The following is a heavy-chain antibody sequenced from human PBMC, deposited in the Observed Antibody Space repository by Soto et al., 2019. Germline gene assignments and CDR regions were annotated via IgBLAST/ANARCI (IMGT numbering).Heavy chain of an antibody. CDR2: VAYSGSP. D-gene: IGHD1-20*01. V-gene: IGHV4-39*01. CDR1: GASVSSSHY. J-gene: IGHJ4*02. Sequence: QLQLQESGPGLVKSSETLSLTCSVSGASVSSSHYWGWIRQPPGKGLEWIGSVAYSGSPYYSPSFTSGIHISVDTFNHHFSLRVRFVTATDTAVYFCARHYNTGAFFDYWGQGTLVTVSS. CDR3: ARHYNTGAFFDY.